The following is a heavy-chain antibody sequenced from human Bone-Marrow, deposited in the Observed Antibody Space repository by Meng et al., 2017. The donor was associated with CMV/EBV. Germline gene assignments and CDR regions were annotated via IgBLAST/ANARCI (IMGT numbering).Heavy chain of an antibody. J-gene: IGHJ6*04. Sequence: GESLKISCAASGFTFSSYWMSWVRQAPGKGLEWVANIKQDGSEKYYVDSVKGRFTISRDNAKNSLFLQMNSLRAEDTAVYYCARLGGGNYYYYAMDVWGKGTTVTVSS. V-gene: IGHV3-7*01. CDR2: IKQDGSEK. D-gene: IGHD3-16*01. CDR3: ARLGGGNYYYYAMDV. CDR1: GFTFSSYW.